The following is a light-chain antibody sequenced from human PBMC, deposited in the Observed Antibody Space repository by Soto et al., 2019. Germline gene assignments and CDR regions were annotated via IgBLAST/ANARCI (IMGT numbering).Light chain of an antibody. CDR1: SSDVGSHNY. CDR3: CSSGGSPTYV. J-gene: IGLJ1*01. Sequence: QSALTQPASVSGSPGQSITISCTGTSSDVGSHNYVSWYQQHPGKAPKLMIFEVNKRPSGVSNRFSGSKSGNTASLTISGLKVEDEADYYCCSSGGSPTYVFGTGTKLTVL. CDR2: EVN. V-gene: IGLV2-23*02.